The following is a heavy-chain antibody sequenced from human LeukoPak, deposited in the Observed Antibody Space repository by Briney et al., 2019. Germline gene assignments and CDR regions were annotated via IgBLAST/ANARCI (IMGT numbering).Heavy chain of an antibody. CDR3: AKEGRAVVTYFDY. D-gene: IGHD3-22*01. V-gene: IGHV3-21*01. CDR2: ISGSSSYI. J-gene: IGHJ4*02. Sequence: GSLRLSCAASGFTFSSYSMNWVRQAPGKGLEWVSSISGSSSYIYYADSVKGRFTISRDNAKNSLYLQMNSLRAEDTAVYYCAKEGRAVVTYFDYWGQGTLVTVSS. CDR1: GFTFSSYS.